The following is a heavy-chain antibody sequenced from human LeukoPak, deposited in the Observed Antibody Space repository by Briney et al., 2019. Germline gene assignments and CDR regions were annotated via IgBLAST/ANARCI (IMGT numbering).Heavy chain of an antibody. V-gene: IGHV4-59*01. Sequence: SETLSLTCTVSNGSISNYFWSWIRQPPGKGLEWIGYVHHSGTANYNPSLMSRVNISIDTSEYRLSLKLSSVTAADTALYYCASLGGYYESSSYSQLDAFDSGGQGTVVTVSS. CDR1: NGSISNYF. D-gene: IGHD3-22*01. CDR3: ASLGGYYESSSYSQLDAFDS. J-gene: IGHJ3*02. CDR2: VHHSGTA.